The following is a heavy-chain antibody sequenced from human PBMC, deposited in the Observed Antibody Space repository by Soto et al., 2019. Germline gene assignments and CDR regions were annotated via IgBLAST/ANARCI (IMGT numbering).Heavy chain of an antibody. CDR3: AREMVRGVGSDY. V-gene: IGHV1-18*01. J-gene: IGHJ4*02. CDR1: GYTFTSYG. CDR2: ISTYDGNT. Sequence: QVQLVQSGAEVKKPGASVKVSCKASGYTFTSYGISWVRQAPGQGLEWMGWISTYDGNTKYAQKLQGRVTMTTDTSTSTADMELRSVRSDDTAVFYCAREMVRGVGSDYWGQGTLVTVSS. D-gene: IGHD3-10*01.